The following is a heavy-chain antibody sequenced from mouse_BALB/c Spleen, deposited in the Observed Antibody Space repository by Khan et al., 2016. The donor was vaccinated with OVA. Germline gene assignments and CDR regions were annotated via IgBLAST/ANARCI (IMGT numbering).Heavy chain of an antibody. CDR3: VRDGAYHRNDGWFAY. CDR1: GYTFTSYT. CDR2: INPSNGYT. Sequence: QMQLEESGAELARPGASVKMSCKASGYTFTSYTIHWIKLRPGQGLEWIGYINPSNGYTNYNQKFRDKATLTADKSSTTAYMQLSSLTSDDSAVCNCVRDGAYHRNDGWFAYWGQGTLVTVSA. J-gene: IGHJ3*01. D-gene: IGHD2-14*01. V-gene: IGHV1-4*01.